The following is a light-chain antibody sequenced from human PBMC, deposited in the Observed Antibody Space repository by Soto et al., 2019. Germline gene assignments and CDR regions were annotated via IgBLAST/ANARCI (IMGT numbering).Light chain of an antibody. CDR1: QSVSSRS. V-gene: IGKV3-20*01. J-gene: IGKJ1*01. Sequence: EIGLTQSPGTLSLSPGERATLSCRASQSVSSRSLAWYQQKPGQAPGLLISGASSRAADIPDRFSGSGSGTDFTLTIHRLEPEDFAVYYCQQYDSSPRTFGQGTKLDIK. CDR2: GAS. CDR3: QQYDSSPRT.